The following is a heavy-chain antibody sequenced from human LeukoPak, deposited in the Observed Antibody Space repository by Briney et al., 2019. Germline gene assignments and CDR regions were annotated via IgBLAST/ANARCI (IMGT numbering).Heavy chain of an antibody. J-gene: IGHJ6*03. CDR3: ARVYDSSGPLGYYMDV. CDR2: IYTSGST. CDR1: GVSISSYY. Sequence: SETLSLTCTVSGVSISSYYWSWIRQPAGKGLEWIGRIYTSGSTNYNPSLKSRVTISVDKSKNQFSLKLSSVTAADTAVYYCARVYDSSGPLGYYMDVWGKGTTVTVSS. D-gene: IGHD3-22*01. V-gene: IGHV4-4*07.